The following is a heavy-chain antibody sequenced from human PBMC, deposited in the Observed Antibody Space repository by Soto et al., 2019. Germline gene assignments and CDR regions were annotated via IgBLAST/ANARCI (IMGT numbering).Heavy chain of an antibody. CDR2: LYFGGMT. CDR1: GDSITNNDYF. D-gene: IGHD3-9*01. J-gene: IGHJ5*02. V-gene: IGHV4-39*01. Sequence: QLQLQESGPGLVKPSETLSLTCTVSGDSITNNDYFWGWIRQPPGKGLEWIGSLYFGGMTYYVPSLKSRVTMSVDTSKNQFSLRLDSVTAADTAVYYCVAAPETYHPTGYYGNWFDPWGQGTLVTVPS. CDR3: VAAPETYHPTGYYGNWFDP.